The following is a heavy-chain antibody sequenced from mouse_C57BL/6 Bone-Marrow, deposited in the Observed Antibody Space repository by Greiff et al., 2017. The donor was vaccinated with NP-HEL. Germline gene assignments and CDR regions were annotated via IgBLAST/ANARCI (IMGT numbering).Heavy chain of an antibody. CDR3: ASIYSPLFAY. CDR2: IYPRSGNT. D-gene: IGHD2-1*01. V-gene: IGHV1-81*01. Sequence: VKLMESGAELARPGASVKLSCKASGYTFTSYGISWVKQRTGQGLEWIGEIYPRSGNTYYNEKFKGKATLTADKSSSTAYMELRSLTSEDSAVYFCASIYSPLFAYWGQGTLVTVSA. J-gene: IGHJ3*01. CDR1: GYTFTSYG.